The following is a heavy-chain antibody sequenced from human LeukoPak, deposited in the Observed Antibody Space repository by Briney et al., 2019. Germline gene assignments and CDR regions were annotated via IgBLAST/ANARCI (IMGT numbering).Heavy chain of an antibody. J-gene: IGHJ4*02. V-gene: IGHV3-48*01. Sequence: GGSLRLSCSASGFAFSSYGMNWVRQAPGKGLEWISYISASSGTIFYADSVKGRFTVSRDNAKNSLYLQMNSLRAEDTGVYYCAREAGSADHWGQGTLVTVSS. CDR3: AREAGSADH. CDR1: GFAFSSYG. D-gene: IGHD6-25*01. CDR2: ISASSGTI.